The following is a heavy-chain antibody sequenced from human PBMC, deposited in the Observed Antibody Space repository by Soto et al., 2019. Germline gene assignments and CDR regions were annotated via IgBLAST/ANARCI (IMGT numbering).Heavy chain of an antibody. Sequence: QVQLVESGGGVVQPGRSLRLSCAASGFTIRNYGMHWVRQAPGKGLEWLAVIWYDGSNKYYADSVKGRFTISRDNSKNTLYLQMNSLRAEDTAVYYCARDVRSRRYDLWGQGTLVTVSS. CDR1: GFTIRNYG. D-gene: IGHD3-10*02. J-gene: IGHJ5*02. CDR3: ARDVRSRRYDL. CDR2: IWYDGSNK. V-gene: IGHV3-33*01.